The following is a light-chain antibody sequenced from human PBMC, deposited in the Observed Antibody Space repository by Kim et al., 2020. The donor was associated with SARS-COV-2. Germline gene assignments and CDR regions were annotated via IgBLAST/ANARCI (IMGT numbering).Light chain of an antibody. CDR2: GSS. V-gene: IGKV3-15*01. CDR3: QQYNVGPLT. J-gene: IGKJ4*01. Sequence: IVMTQSPATLSVSPGERATLSCRASQSVNSNLAWYQQKPGQAPRLLIYGSSTRATGIPARFSGSGSGTEFTLTISSLQSEDFAVYYCQQYNVGPLTLGGGNKLE. CDR1: QSVNSN.